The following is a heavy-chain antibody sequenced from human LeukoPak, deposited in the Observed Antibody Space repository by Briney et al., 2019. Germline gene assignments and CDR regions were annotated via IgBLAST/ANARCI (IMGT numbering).Heavy chain of an antibody. D-gene: IGHD5-18*01. CDR2: IIPILGIA. V-gene: IGHV1-69*04. Sequence: SVKVSCKASGGTFSSYAISWVRQAPGQGLEWMGRIIPILGIANYAQKFQGRVTITADKSTSTAYMELSSLRSEGTAVYYCARDGTGYSYGYFDYWGQGTLVTVSS. CDR3: ARDGTGYSYGYFDY. CDR1: GGTFSSYA. J-gene: IGHJ4*02.